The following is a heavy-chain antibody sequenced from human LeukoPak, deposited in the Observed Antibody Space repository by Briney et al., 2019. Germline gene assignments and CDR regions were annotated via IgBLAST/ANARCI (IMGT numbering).Heavy chain of an antibody. D-gene: IGHD6-19*01. CDR1: GYTFTNFY. J-gene: IGHJ4*02. Sequence: ASVTVSCKASGYTFTNFYMHWVRQAPGQGLEWMGIINPSGGTTTYAQKFQGRVTMTRDTSTNTVYMDLSSLRSEDTAVYYRARDVSAGSQFFDYWGQGTLVTVSS. CDR3: ARDVSAGSQFFDY. CDR2: INPSGGTT. V-gene: IGHV1-46*01.